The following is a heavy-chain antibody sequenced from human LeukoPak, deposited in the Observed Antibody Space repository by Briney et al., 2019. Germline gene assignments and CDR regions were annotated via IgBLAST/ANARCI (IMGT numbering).Heavy chain of an antibody. CDR2: IYSAGSI. Sequence: GGSLRLSCTVSGFTVSSNSMSWVRQAPGKGLEWVSFIYSAGSIYYSDSVKGRFTISIDNSKNTLYLQMNSLRAEDTAVYYCARDASYVWGSYRSTYYFDYWGQGTLVTVSS. D-gene: IGHD3-16*02. CDR3: ARDASYVWGSYRSTYYFDY. CDR1: GFTVSSNS. J-gene: IGHJ4*02. V-gene: IGHV3-53*01.